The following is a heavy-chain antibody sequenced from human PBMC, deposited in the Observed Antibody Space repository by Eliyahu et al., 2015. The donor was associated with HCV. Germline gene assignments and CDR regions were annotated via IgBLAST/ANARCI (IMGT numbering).Heavy chain of an antibody. CDR2: ISSXSSYI. J-gene: IGHJ6*02. CDR1: GFTFSXYS. Sequence: EVQLVESGGGLVKPGGSLRLSCAASGFTFSXYSXXWVRQAPGKGLEWVSSISSXSSYIYXADSVKGRFXXSRDNAKNSLYLQMNSLRAEDTAVYYCARETYYYDSSGYQNYYGMDVWGQGTTVTVSS. D-gene: IGHD3-22*01. CDR3: ARETYYYDSSGYQNYYGMDV. V-gene: IGHV3-21*01.